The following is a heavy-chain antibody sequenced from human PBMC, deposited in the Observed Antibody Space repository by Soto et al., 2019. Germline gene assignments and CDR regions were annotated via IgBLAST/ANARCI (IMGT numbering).Heavy chain of an antibody. J-gene: IGHJ6*02. CDR2: IKKDGSEK. V-gene: IGHV3-7*01. CDR3: AREEWGSSSSYYYYGMDV. D-gene: IGHD6-6*01. Sequence: PGGSLRLSCAASGFTFSSYWMSWVRQAPGKGLEWVANIKKDGSEKYYVASVKGRFTISRDNAKNSLYLQMNSLRAEDTAVYYCAREEWGSSSSYYYYGMDVWGQGTTVTVSS. CDR1: GFTFSSYW.